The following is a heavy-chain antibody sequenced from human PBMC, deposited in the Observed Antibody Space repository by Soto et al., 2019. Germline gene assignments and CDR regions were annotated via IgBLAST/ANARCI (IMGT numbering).Heavy chain of an antibody. CDR1: GGTFSSYA. J-gene: IGHJ6*02. CDR2: IIPIFGTA. V-gene: IGHV1-69*13. CDR3: ARVPSAGYCSSTSCYGGYYYYGMDV. D-gene: IGHD2-2*01. Sequence: ASVKVSCKASGGTFSSYAISWVRQAPGQGLEWMGGIIPIFGTANYAQKFQGRVTITADESTGTAYMELSSLRSEDTAVYYCARVPSAGYCSSTSCYGGYYYYGMDVWGQGITVTVSS.